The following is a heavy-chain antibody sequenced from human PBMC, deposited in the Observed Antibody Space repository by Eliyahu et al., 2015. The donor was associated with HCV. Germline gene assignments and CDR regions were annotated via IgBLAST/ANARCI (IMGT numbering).Heavy chain of an antibody. J-gene: IGHJ4*02. V-gene: IGHV4-39*02. Sequence: QLQLQESGPGLVKPSETLSLTCTVSGGSISSSSYYWGWIPPAPREGAGVVGGVSFIVGASSTPSLKSRVTISVDTSKNYFSLKLTSVTATDTAVYYCARGRGPGAGLIKFDYWGQGALVTVSS. CDR2: VSFIVGA. CDR3: ARGRGPGAGLIKFDY. CDR1: GGSISSSSYY. D-gene: IGHD3-16*01.